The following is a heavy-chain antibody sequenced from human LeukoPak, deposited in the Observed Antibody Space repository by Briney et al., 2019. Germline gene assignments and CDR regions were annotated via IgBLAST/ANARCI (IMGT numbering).Heavy chain of an antibody. CDR2: ISPMDGTS. Sequence: ASVKVSCKASGNTFSDYIFSWVRQAPGQGLEWMGGISPMDGTSKNRQKFQDRVTVTADASTSTVYLEVSSLRSEDIFFNQRTAYEILTGFDIWGQGTLVTVSS. D-gene: IGHD3-9*01. J-gene: IGHJ4*02. CDR1: GNTFSDYI. V-gene: IGHV1-69*13. CDR3: TAYEILTGFDI.